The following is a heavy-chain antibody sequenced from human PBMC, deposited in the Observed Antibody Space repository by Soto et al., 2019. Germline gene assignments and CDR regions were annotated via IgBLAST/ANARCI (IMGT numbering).Heavy chain of an antibody. Sequence: EVQLVQSGAEVKKPGESLKISCQGSGYTFTNYWIGWVRQMPGKGLEWMGLIYPGDSDTRYSPSFQGQVTISADKSIRTAYLQWSSLKASDTAIYFCVRPTRDGYGPEAYYFDSWGQGILVTISS. J-gene: IGHJ4*02. CDR2: IYPGDSDT. CDR3: VRPTRDGYGPEAYYFDS. CDR1: GYTFTNYW. V-gene: IGHV5-51*03. D-gene: IGHD5-12*01.